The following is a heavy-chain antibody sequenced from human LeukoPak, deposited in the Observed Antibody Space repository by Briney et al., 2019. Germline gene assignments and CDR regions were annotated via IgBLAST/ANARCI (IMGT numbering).Heavy chain of an antibody. CDR2: IIPIFGTA. D-gene: IGHD2-2*02. CDR3: ARGYCSSTSCYSRQAYYFDY. Sequence: ASVKVSCKASGGTFSSYAISWVRQAPGQGFEWMGGIIPIFGTANYAQKFQGRVTITADESTSTAYMELSSLRSEDTAVYYCARGYCSSTSCYSRQAYYFDYWGQGTLVTVSS. CDR1: GGTFSSYA. J-gene: IGHJ4*02. V-gene: IGHV1-69*13.